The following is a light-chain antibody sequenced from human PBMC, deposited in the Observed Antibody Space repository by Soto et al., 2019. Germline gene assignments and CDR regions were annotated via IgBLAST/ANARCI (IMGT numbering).Light chain of an antibody. V-gene: IGLV2-14*01. CDR1: SSDVGGYNY. CDR3: GSYTSSSTLLYV. Sequence: QSALTQPASVSGSPGQSITISCTGTSSDVGGYNYVSWYQQHPGKAPKLMIYDVSNRPSGVSNRFSGSKSGNTASLTISGLQAEDEADYYCGSYTSSSTLLYVFGTGTKVTGL. J-gene: IGLJ1*01. CDR2: DVS.